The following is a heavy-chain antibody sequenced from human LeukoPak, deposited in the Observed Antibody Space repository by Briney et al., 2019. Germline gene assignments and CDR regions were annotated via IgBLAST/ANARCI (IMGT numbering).Heavy chain of an antibody. CDR1: GFTFSSYA. D-gene: IGHD3-16*02. CDR3: AKYATTFGRVIVNWFDP. CDR2: ISGSGGST. J-gene: IGHJ5*02. V-gene: IGHV3-23*01. Sequence: GGSLRLSCAASGFTFSSYAMSWVRQAPGKGLEWVSAISGSGGSTYYADSVKGRFTISRDNSKNTLYLQMNSLRAEDTAVYYCAKYATTFGRVIVNWFDPWGQGTLVTVSS.